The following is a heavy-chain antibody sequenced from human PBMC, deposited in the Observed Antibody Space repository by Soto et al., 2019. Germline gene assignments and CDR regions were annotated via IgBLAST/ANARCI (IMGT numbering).Heavy chain of an antibody. CDR1: GYTFTSYD. V-gene: IGHV1-8*01. CDR2: MNPNSGNT. D-gene: IGHD3-3*01. Sequence: QVQLVQSGAEVKKPGASVKVSCKASGYTFTSYDINWVRQATGQGLEWMGWMNPNSGNTGYAQKFQGRVTMTRNTSIRTAYMELSSLRSEDTAVYYCARRAFWSGYYYYGMDVWGQGTTVTVSS. CDR3: ARRAFWSGYYYYGMDV. J-gene: IGHJ6*02.